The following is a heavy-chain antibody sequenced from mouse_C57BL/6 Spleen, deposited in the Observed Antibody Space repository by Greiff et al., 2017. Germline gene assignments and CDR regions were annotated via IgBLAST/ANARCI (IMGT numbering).Heavy chain of an antibody. D-gene: IGHD3-2*02. CDR2: IYPGSGST. Sequence: QVQLQQSGAELVKPGASVKMSCKASGYTFTSYWITWVKQRPGQGLEWIGDIYPGSGSTNYNETFKSKATLTVDTSSSTAYMQLSSLTSEDSAVYYCARGLRLRRYFDYWGQGTTHTVSS. CDR3: ARGLRLRRYFDY. CDR1: GYTFTSYW. V-gene: IGHV1-55*01. J-gene: IGHJ2*01.